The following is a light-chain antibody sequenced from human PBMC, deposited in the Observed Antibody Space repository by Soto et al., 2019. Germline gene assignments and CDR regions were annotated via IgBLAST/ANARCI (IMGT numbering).Light chain of an antibody. Sequence: EIAMTQSPATLSVSPGERGTLSCRASQSVSSYLAWYQQKPGQAPRLLIYGTSHRAAGIPDRFGGSGSGTDFTLTISRLEPEDFAVYYCQQYGITTWTFGQGTKV. CDR1: QSVSSY. J-gene: IGKJ1*01. V-gene: IGKV3-20*01. CDR3: QQYGITTWT. CDR2: GTS.